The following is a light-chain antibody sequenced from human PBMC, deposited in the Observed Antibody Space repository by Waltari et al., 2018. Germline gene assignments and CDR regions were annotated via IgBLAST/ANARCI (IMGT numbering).Light chain of an antibody. CDR1: SGTIASNY. Sequence: NFMLTQPHSVSESPGKTVTISSTRSSGTIASNYVPWYQQRPGSSPTTVIYEDNQRPSGVPDRFSGSIDSSSNSASLTISGLKTEDEADYYCQSYDTSNRVFGGGTKVTVL. J-gene: IGLJ3*02. V-gene: IGLV6-57*01. CDR3: QSYDTSNRV. CDR2: EDN.